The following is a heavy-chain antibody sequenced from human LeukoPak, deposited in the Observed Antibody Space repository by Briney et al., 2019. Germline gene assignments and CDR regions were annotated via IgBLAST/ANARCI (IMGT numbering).Heavy chain of an antibody. CDR1: GFTFSSDA. CDR3: AKEGDYRSWVGFDY. J-gene: IGHJ4*02. CDR2: ISGSGGNT. Sequence: GGSLRLSCAASGFTFSSDAMSWVRQAPGKGLEWVSAISGSGGNTYYADSVKGRFTISRDNSKNTLYLQMNSLRAEDTAVYYCAKEGDYRSWVGFDYWGQGTLVTVSS. D-gene: IGHD4-11*01. V-gene: IGHV3-23*01.